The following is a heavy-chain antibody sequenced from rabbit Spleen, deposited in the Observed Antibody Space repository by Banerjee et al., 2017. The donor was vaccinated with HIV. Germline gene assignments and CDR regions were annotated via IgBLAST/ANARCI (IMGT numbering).Heavy chain of an antibody. CDR1: GFDFSNYG. V-gene: IGHV1S39*01. CDR3: ARWDYISDYVDSDNL. J-gene: IGHJ4*01. D-gene: IGHD4-1*01. CDR2: IEPIFGNT. Sequence: QEQLVESGGGLVPPGGSLKLSCKASGFDFSNYGVSWVHQAPGKGLEWIGYIEPIFGNTYYANWAKGRFTISKTSSTTVTLQITSLTAADTATYFCARWDYISDYVDSDNLWGPGALVTVS.